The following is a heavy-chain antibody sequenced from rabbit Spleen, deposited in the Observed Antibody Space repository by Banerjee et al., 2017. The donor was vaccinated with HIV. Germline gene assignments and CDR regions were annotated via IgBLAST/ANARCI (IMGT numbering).Heavy chain of an antibody. CDR1: GFDFSSYG. V-gene: IGHV1S47*01. D-gene: IGHD8-1*01. CDR3: ARHAGYAGYGYSTLDL. Sequence: QEQLKESGGGRVQPGGSLKLSCKASGFDFSSYGVSWVRQAPGKGLEWTGYIDPVFGNTYYASWVNGRFTISSDNAQNTVDLQMNSLTAADTATYFCARHAGYAGYGYSTLDLWGPGTLVTVS. CDR2: IDPVFGNT. J-gene: IGHJ6*01.